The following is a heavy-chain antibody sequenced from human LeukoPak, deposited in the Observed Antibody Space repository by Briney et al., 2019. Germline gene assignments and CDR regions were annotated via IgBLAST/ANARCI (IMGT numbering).Heavy chain of an antibody. Sequence: SEALSLTCTVSAGSISSHYWSWIRQPPGKGLEWIGYIYYSGSTNYNPSLKSRVTISVDTSKNQFSLKLSSVTAADTAVYYCARFGSSWRRAYYYDSSGSSFDYWGQGTLVTVSS. CDR3: ARFGSSWRRAYYYDSSGSSFDY. CDR2: IYYSGST. V-gene: IGHV4-59*11. CDR1: AGSISSHY. J-gene: IGHJ4*02. D-gene: IGHD3-22*01.